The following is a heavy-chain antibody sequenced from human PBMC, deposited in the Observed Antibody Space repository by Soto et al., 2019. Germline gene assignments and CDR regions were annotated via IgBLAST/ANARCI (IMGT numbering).Heavy chain of an antibody. Sequence: EVQLVESGGGLAQPGGSLRLSCAASGFTLSGYAMDWVRQAPGKGLEYVSGISTNGVGTYYANSVQARFTISRDNSKNTVYLQMGSLRPEDMAVYYCARRARPDFYYMDVWGKGTTVTVSS. D-gene: IGHD6-6*01. CDR1: GFTLSGYA. V-gene: IGHV3-64*01. CDR3: ARRARPDFYYMDV. CDR2: ISTNGVGT. J-gene: IGHJ6*03.